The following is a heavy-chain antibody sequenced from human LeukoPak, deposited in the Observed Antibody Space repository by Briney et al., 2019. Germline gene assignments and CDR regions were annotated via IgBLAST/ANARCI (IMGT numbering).Heavy chain of an antibody. V-gene: IGHV3-48*02. Sequence: GGSLRLSCAASGFTFSNYNIHWVRQAPGKGLEWVSYISSSSRTIYYADPVKGRFTISRDNAKNSLYLQMNSLRDDDTSLYYCAREKVGAADPFDYWGQGTLVTVSS. CDR3: AREKVGAADPFDY. CDR2: ISSSSRTI. CDR1: GFTFSNYN. D-gene: IGHD1-26*01. J-gene: IGHJ4*02.